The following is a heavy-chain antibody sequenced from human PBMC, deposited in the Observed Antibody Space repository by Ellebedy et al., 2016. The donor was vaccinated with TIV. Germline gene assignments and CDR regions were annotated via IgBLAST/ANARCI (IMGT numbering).Heavy chain of an antibody. CDR3: ARYNSTYDGFDI. CDR1: GFTFSLYG. Sequence: PGGSLRLSCAASGFTFSLYGMHWVRQGPGKGLEWVGVTWYDGSKQYYTDSVKGRFTISRDNSKSILYMQMNSLRAEDTALYYCARYNSTYDGFDIWGQGTMVTVS. J-gene: IGHJ3*02. V-gene: IGHV3-33*01. CDR2: TWYDGSKQ. D-gene: IGHD6-13*01.